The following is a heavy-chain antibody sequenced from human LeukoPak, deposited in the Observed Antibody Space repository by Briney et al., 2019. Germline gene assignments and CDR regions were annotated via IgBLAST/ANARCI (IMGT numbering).Heavy chain of an antibody. CDR3: ARDENSSGYYSSFDY. CDR1: GFIFSSYA. J-gene: IGHJ4*02. CDR2: ISDDGSNK. Sequence: GGSLRLSCAASGFIFSSYAMHWVRQAPGKGLEWVAVISDDGSNKYYADSVKGRFTISRDNSKNTLYLQMNSLRAEDTAVYYCARDENSSGYYSSFDYWGQGTLVTVSS. V-gene: IGHV3-30-3*01. D-gene: IGHD3-22*01.